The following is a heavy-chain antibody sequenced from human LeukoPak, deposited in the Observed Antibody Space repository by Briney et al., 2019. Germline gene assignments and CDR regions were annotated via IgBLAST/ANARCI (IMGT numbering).Heavy chain of an antibody. CDR1: GYTFTGYY. D-gene: IGHD3-3*01. CDR2: MNPNSGNT. Sequence: ASVKVSCMASGYTFTGYYMHWVRQATGQGLEWMGWMNPNSGNTGYAQKFQGRVTMTRNTSISTAYMELSSLRSEDTAVYYCARGIRRITTFGVARDAFDIWGQGTMVTVSS. CDR3: ARGIRRITTFGVARDAFDI. J-gene: IGHJ3*02. V-gene: IGHV1-8*02.